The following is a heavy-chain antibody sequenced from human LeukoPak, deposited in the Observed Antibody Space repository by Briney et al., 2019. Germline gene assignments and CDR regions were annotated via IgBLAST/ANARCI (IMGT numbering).Heavy chain of an antibody. Sequence: GESLKISCRGSGYIFTSYWIGWVRQMPGKGLEWMGIIYPGDSDTRYSPSFQGQVTISADKSISTAYLQWSSLKASDTAMYYCARRGDHSSSWYLIDYWGQGTLVTVSS. CDR3: ARRGDHSSSWYLIDY. V-gene: IGHV5-51*01. D-gene: IGHD6-13*01. CDR2: IYPGDSDT. CDR1: GYIFTSYW. J-gene: IGHJ4*02.